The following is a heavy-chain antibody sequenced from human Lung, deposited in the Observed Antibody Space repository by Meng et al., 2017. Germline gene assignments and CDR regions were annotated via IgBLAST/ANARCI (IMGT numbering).Heavy chain of an antibody. V-gene: IGHV1-2*06. Sequence: QVEVVQCWGEVKKPGASVKVSCKPSGYNFPDYWLHWVRRAPGQGLEWMGRIDPKSGDTHYAQRFQGRVTMTGDTSISTAYMELSGLRSDDTAMYYCARDEDISAAGKLFGDYWGQGTLVTVSS. D-gene: IGHD6-13*01. CDR3: ARDEDISAAGKLFGDY. J-gene: IGHJ4*02. CDR2: IDPKSGDT. CDR1: GYNFPDYW.